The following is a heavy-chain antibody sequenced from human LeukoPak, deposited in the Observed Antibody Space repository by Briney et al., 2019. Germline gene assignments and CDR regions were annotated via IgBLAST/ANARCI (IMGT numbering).Heavy chain of an antibody. CDR2: ISGSGGST. Sequence: GGSLRLSCAASGFTFSSYAMSWVRQAPGKGLEWVSAISGSGGSTYYADSVKGRFTISRDNSKNTLYLQMNSLRAEDTAVYYCAKGSGYDWVYNWFDPWGQGTLVTVSS. J-gene: IGHJ5*02. CDR1: GFTFSSYA. D-gene: IGHD5-12*01. V-gene: IGHV3-23*01. CDR3: AKGSGYDWVYNWFDP.